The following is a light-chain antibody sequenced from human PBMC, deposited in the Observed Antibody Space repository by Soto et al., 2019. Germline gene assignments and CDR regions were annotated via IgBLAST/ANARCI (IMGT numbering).Light chain of an antibody. V-gene: IGKV1-39*01. CDR3: QQSFNTPLT. CDR2: AAS. CDR1: QNISRS. Sequence: DIQMTQSPSSLSVSAGDRVTITCRASQNISRSLNWYQKKPGKAPKLLIYAASSLQGGVPSRFSGSGSGTDFNLTINSLQPEDFATYFCQQSFNTPLTVGGGTKVDIK. J-gene: IGKJ4*01.